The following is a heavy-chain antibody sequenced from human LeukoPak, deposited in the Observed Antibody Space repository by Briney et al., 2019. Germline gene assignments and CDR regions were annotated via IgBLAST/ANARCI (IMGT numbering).Heavy chain of an antibody. J-gene: IGHJ4*02. CDR1: GFSVRSYW. D-gene: IGHD3-10*01. V-gene: IGHV3-74*01. CDR3: ARGGAKNYGLFDY. Sequence: SGGSLRLSCAASGFSVRSYWMHWVRQAPGKGLVWVSRISPDGTTTTYADGVKGRFTISTDSAKNTVYLQMNSLTTEDAGVHYCARGGAKNYGLFDYWGQGTLVTVSS. CDR2: ISPDGTTT.